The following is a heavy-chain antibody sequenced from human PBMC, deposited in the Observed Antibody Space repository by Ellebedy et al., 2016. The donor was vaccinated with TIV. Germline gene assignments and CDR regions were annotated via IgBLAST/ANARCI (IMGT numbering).Heavy chain of an antibody. J-gene: IGHJ2*01. Sequence: MPSETLSLTCTVSGGSLTNHFWSWIRQPPGKGLEWIASIYYTGTTNYNPSLKSGVIISVDTSKNPISLTLMTSVSAADTAVYYCARVAITSAVGGGYFDLWGRGTLLTVSS. V-gene: IGHV4-59*11. D-gene: IGHD3-16*01. CDR1: GGSLTNHF. CDR3: ARVAITSAVGGGYFDL. CDR2: IYYTGTT.